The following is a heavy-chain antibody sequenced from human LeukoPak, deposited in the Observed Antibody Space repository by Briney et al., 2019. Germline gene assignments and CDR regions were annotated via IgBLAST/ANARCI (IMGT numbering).Heavy chain of an antibody. Sequence: GGSLRLSCAASGFTFSSYAMSWVRQAPGKGLEWVLAISGSGGSTYYADSVKGRFTISRDNAKNSLYLQMNSLRAEDTAVYYCAREGGEMELYGMDVWGQGTTVTVSS. CDR1: GFTFSSYA. J-gene: IGHJ6*02. V-gene: IGHV3-23*01. D-gene: IGHD1-7*01. CDR3: AREGGEMELYGMDV. CDR2: ISGSGGST.